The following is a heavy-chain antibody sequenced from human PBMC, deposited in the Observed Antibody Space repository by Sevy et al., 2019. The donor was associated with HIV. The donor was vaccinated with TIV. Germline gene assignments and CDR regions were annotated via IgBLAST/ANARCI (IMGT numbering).Heavy chain of an antibody. Sequence: ASVKVSCKASGGTFSTYGISWVRQAPGQGPEWMGRIIPILGTVNYAQKFQGRVTITADESTKTAYMELSSLRSEDTAVYYCARGGGNGWYYFDYWGQETLVTVSS. CDR2: IIPILGTV. D-gene: IGHD6-19*01. J-gene: IGHJ4*02. CDR1: GGTFSTYG. V-gene: IGHV1-69*11. CDR3: ARGGGNGWYYFDY.